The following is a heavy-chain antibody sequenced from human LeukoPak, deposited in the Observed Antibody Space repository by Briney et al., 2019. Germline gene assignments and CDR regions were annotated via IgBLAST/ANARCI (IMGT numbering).Heavy chain of an antibody. J-gene: IGHJ4*02. Sequence: SVKVSCKASGYTFTSYGITWVRQAPGQGLEWMGRIIPILGIANYAQKFQGRVTITADKSTSTAYMELSSLRSEDTAVYYCARPSKAAAGGGTFDYWGQGTLVTVSS. CDR1: GYTFTSYG. D-gene: IGHD6-13*01. V-gene: IGHV1-69*04. CDR3: ARPSKAAAGGGTFDY. CDR2: IIPILGIA.